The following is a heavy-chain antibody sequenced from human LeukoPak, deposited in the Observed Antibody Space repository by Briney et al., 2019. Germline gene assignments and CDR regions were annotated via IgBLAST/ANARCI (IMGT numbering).Heavy chain of an antibody. CDR2: IIPIFGTA. CDR1: GGTFSSYA. D-gene: IGHD3-22*01. V-gene: IGHV1-69*06. CDR3: ASKQMIYYYDSSGYSYFDY. J-gene: IGHJ4*02. Sequence: ASVKVSCKASGGTFSSYAISWVRQAPGQGLEWMGRIIPIFGTANYAQKFQGRVTTTADKSTSTAYMELSSLRSEDTVVYYCASKQMIYYYDSSGYSYFDYWGQGTLVTVSS.